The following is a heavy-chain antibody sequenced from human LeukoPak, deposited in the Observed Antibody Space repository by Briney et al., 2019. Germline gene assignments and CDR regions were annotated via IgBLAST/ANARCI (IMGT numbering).Heavy chain of an antibody. CDR1: GYTFTRYG. V-gene: IGHV1-2*02. Sequence: ASVRVSCKASGYTFTRYGISWVRQAPGQGLEWMGWINPNSGGTNYAQKFQGRVTMTRDTSISTAYMELSRLRSDDTAVYYCASSSSWVYDAFDIWGQGTMVTVSS. CDR3: ASSSSWVYDAFDI. J-gene: IGHJ3*02. D-gene: IGHD6-13*01. CDR2: INPNSGGT.